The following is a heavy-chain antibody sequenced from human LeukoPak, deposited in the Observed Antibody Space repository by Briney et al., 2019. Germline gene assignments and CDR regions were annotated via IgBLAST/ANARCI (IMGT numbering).Heavy chain of an antibody. D-gene: IGHD6-13*01. Sequence: VASVKVSCKASGYTFTSYDINWVRQATGQGLEWMGWMNPNSGNTGYAQKFQGRVTITRNTSISTAYMELSSLRSEDTAVYYCARAKSSSWYYLDYWGKGTLVTVSS. J-gene: IGHJ4*02. CDR2: MNPNSGNT. CDR3: ARAKSSSWYYLDY. V-gene: IGHV1-8*03. CDR1: GYTFTSYD.